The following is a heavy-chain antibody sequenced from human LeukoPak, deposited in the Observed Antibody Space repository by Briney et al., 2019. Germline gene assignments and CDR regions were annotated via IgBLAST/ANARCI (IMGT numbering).Heavy chain of an antibody. CDR3: ARGRITIFGVITPHFDN. V-gene: IGHV4-59*01. J-gene: IGHJ4*02. CDR1: GGSISRYY. D-gene: IGHD3-3*01. CDR2: IQNSGNS. Sequence: SETLSLTCTLSGGSISRYYWSCIRQPPGKGLEWIGYIQNSGNSNFNPSLKSRVTISLDTSKNQFSLDLNSVTAADTAMYYCARGRITIFGVITPHFDNWGQGTLVTVSS.